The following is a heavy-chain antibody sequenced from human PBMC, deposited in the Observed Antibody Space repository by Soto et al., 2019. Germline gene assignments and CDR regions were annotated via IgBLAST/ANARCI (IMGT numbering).Heavy chain of an antibody. Sequence: SETLSLTCAVYGGSFSGYYWSWIRQPPGKGLEWIGEINHSGSTNYNPSLKSRVTISVDTSKNQFSLKLSSVTAADTAVYYCARGRLIDYDYIWGSYRSGFLDYWGQGTLVTVSS. D-gene: IGHD3-16*02. CDR1: GGSFSGYY. CDR3: ARGRLIDYDYIWGSYRSGFLDY. J-gene: IGHJ4*02. V-gene: IGHV4-34*01. CDR2: INHSGST.